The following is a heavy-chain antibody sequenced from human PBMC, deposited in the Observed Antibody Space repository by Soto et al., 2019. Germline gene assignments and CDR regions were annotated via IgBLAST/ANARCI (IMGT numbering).Heavy chain of an antibody. CDR3: ARVREYCSGGSCPPRYGMDV. V-gene: IGHV3-33*01. Sequence: QVQLVESGGGVVQPGRSLRLSCAASGFTFSSYGMHWVRQAPGKGLEWVAVIWYDGSNKYYADSVKGRFTISRDNSKNSLYLQMNSLRAEDTAVYYCARVREYCSGGSCPPRYGMDVWCQGTTVTVSS. D-gene: IGHD2-15*01. CDR2: IWYDGSNK. J-gene: IGHJ6*02. CDR1: GFTFSSYG.